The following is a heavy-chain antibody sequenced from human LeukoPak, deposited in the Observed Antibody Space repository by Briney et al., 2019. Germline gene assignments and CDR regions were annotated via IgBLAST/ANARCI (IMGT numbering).Heavy chain of an antibody. CDR1: GFTFDDYD. Sequence: GGSLRLSCAASGFTFDDYDMTWVRQAPGEGLEWVSSINWNGGRTYYADSVKGRFTISRDNAKNSLYLQMHSLRAEDTALYYCAKNGDRGAYCTGGTCYPYFYYYMDVWGKGTTVTI. CDR3: AKNGDRGAYCTGGTCYPYFYYYMDV. J-gene: IGHJ6*03. D-gene: IGHD2-15*01. V-gene: IGHV3-20*04. CDR2: INWNGGRT.